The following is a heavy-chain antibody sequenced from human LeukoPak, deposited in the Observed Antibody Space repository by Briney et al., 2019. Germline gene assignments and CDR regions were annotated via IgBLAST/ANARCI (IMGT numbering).Heavy chain of an antibody. Sequence: PGRSLRLSCAGSGFTFGGYGMHWVRQTRGKGGEGVAVIAYDGSRAFYADSVKGRFTISRDNSKNTMSVQMDDLRAEDTAVYYCTRYNNDHFDYWGQGTLVTVSS. D-gene: IGHD1-14*01. J-gene: IGHJ4*02. V-gene: IGHV3-33*01. CDR2: IAYDGSRA. CDR3: TRYNNDHFDY. CDR1: GFTFGGYG.